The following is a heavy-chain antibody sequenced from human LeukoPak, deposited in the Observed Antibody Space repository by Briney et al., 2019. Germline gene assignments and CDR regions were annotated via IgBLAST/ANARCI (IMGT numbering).Heavy chain of an antibody. D-gene: IGHD4-23*01. CDR2: IIPIFSTA. Sequence: SVKVSCKASGGTFSSYASSWVRQALGQGLEWMGGIIPIFSTANYAQKFQGRVTSTADESTSTAYMELSSLRSEDTAVYYCARIEPDHYDYGGNGWYFDLLRRGTLVTVSS. J-gene: IGHJ2*01. V-gene: IGHV1-69*13. CDR3: ARIEPDHYDYGGNGWYFDL. CDR1: GGTFSSYA.